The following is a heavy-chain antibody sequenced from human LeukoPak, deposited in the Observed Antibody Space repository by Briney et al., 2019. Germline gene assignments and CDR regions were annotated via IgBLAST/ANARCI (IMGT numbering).Heavy chain of an antibody. CDR1: AFTFSTYS. CDR3: ARDFDILTHYAFDN. Sequence: PGGSLRLSCAASAFTFSTYSMTWVRQAPGKGLEWVSSISSSSTYIYYRDSVKGRFTISRDNAKNSLYLQMNSLRAEDTAVYYCARDFDILTHYAFDNWGQGSLVTVSS. CDR2: ISSSSTYI. V-gene: IGHV3-21*01. D-gene: IGHD3-9*01. J-gene: IGHJ4*02.